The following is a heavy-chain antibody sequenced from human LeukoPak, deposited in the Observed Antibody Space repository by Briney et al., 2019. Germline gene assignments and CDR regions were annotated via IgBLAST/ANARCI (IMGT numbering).Heavy chain of an antibody. J-gene: IGHJ3*02. Sequence: GGSLRLSCAASGFIFSSFSMNWVRQAPGKGLEWVSSISESGSYIYYADSVKGRFTISRDNAKTSLYLQLHSLRAEDTAVYYCARDIRLEATTGAFEIWGQGTMVTVSS. V-gene: IGHV3-21*01. CDR3: ARDIRLEATTGAFEI. CDR2: ISESGSYI. D-gene: IGHD1-26*01. CDR1: GFIFSSFS.